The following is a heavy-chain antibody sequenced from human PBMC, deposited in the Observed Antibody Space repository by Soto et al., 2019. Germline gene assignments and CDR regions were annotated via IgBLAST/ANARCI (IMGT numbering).Heavy chain of an antibody. J-gene: IGHJ6*02. CDR2: ISSSSGYI. D-gene: IGHD5-18*01. V-gene: IGHV3-21*01. CDR3: ARVRSYSYGQVYGMDV. CDR1: GFTFSTYS. Sequence: EVQLVESGGGLVKPGGSLRLSCAASGFTFSTYSMNWVRQAPGKGLEWVSSISSSSGYIYYADSVKGRFTISRDDAKNSLSLQMTSLRAEDTAVYYCARVRSYSYGQVYGMDVWGQGTTVTVS.